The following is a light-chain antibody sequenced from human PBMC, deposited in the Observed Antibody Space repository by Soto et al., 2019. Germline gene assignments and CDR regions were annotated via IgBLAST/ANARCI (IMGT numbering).Light chain of an antibody. CDR3: SSYTSSSTRV. CDR1: SSDVGGYNY. V-gene: IGLV2-14*01. Sequence: QSALTQPASVSGSPGQSITISCTGTSSDVGGYNYVSWYQQHPGKAPKLMIYDVSNRPSGVSNRFSGSKSGNTASLTISGLKAEDEADYYGSSYTSSSTRVFGGGTKLTVL. J-gene: IGLJ2*01. CDR2: DVS.